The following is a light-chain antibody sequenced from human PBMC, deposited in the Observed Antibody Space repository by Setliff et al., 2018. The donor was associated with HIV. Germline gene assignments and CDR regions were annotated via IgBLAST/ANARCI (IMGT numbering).Light chain of an antibody. Sequence: QSALTQPRSVSGPPGQPVTISCTGTSSDVGGYNFVSWYQQHPGKAPKLLIYDVTKRPSGVPDRFSGSKSGNTASLTISGLQPEDEADYFCCSYARTNTLTYVFGTGTKVTVL. CDR1: SSDVGGYNF. CDR2: DVT. J-gene: IGLJ1*01. V-gene: IGLV2-11*01. CDR3: CSYARTNTLTYV.